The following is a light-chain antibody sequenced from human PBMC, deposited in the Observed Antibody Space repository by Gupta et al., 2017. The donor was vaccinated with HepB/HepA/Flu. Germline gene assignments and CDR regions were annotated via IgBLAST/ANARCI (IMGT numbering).Light chain of an antibody. V-gene: IGLV2-14*01. CDR1: SSDVGGYNY. J-gene: IGLJ2*01. CDR3: SSYTSSSTLV. CDR2: DVS. Sequence: QSALSPPSSVSGSPRQPITISCTGTSSDVGGYNYVSWYQQHPGKAPKLMIYDVSKRPSGVSNRFSGSKSGNTASLTXSXLQAEDXADYYCSSYTSSSTLVFGGGTKLTVL.